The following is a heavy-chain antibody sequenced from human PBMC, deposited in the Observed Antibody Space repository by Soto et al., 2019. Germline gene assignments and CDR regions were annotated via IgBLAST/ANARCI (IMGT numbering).Heavy chain of an antibody. J-gene: IGHJ4*02. D-gene: IGHD6-19*01. Sequence: SETLSLTCTVSGGSISSYYWSWIRQPPGKGLEWIGYIYYSGSTNYNPSLKSRVTISGDTSKNQFSLKLTSVTAADTAVYYCARSVALTGTRNSDYWGQGTLVTVSS. V-gene: IGHV4-59*08. CDR1: GGSISSYY. CDR3: ARSVALTGTRNSDY. CDR2: IYYSGST.